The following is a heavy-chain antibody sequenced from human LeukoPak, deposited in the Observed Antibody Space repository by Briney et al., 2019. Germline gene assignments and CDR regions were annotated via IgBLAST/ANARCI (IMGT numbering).Heavy chain of an antibody. CDR3: AKGPKQLVFVRGYYFDD. J-gene: IGHJ4*02. V-gene: IGHV3-74*01. CDR2: INPDGLST. D-gene: IGHD6-13*01. Sequence: PGGSLRLSCAASGFTFSSYWIHWVRQAPGKGLLWVSRINPDGLSTSHADPVKGRFTISRDNAKNTLYLQMNSLRIEDTAVFYCAKGPKQLVFVRGYYFDDWGQGTLVTVSS. CDR1: GFTFSSYW.